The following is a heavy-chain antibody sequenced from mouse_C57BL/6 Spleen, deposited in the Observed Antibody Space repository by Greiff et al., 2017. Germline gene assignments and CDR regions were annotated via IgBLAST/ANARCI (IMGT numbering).Heavy chain of an antibody. Sequence: QVQLKQSGPGLVAPSQSLSITCTVSGFSLTSYAISWVRQPPGKGLEWLGVIWTGGGTNYNSAPKSRLSISKDNSKSQVFLKMNSLQTDDTARYYCARNYYGSSYAMDYWGQGTSVTVSS. CDR1: GFSLTSYA. V-gene: IGHV2-9-1*01. CDR3: ARNYYGSSYAMDY. J-gene: IGHJ4*01. CDR2: IWTGGGT. D-gene: IGHD1-1*01.